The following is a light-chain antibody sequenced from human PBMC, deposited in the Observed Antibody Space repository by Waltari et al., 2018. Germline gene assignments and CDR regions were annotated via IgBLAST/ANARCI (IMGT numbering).Light chain of an antibody. J-gene: IGLJ2*01. CDR2: DVS. Sequence: QSALTQPASVSGSPGQSITISCTGTGSDVGSYVYVSWYQQHPGKGPKLMIFDVSNRPSGVFTRFSGSKSGNTASLTISGLQAEDEADYYCSSYTSSGTVIFGGGTKLTVL. V-gene: IGLV2-14*03. CDR3: SSYTSSGTVI. CDR1: GSDVGSYVY.